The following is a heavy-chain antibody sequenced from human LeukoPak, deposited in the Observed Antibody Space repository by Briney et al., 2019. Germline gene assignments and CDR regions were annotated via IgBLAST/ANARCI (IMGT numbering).Heavy chain of an antibody. Sequence: GASGKVASKASGYSFTVQFVQWVRQAAGQWLGWMGWINPYIGETNYAHKFPGRVTMTRHTSTRTAYTELSTLRSDDAAVYYCARRFYYAMDVWGQGTTVTVSS. CDR3: ARRFYYAMDV. V-gene: IGHV1-2*02. CDR2: INPYIGET. D-gene: IGHD3-16*01. CDR1: GYSFTVQF. J-gene: IGHJ6*02.